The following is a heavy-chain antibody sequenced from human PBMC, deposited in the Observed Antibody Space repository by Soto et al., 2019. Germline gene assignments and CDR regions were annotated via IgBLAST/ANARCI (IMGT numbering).Heavy chain of an antibody. D-gene: IGHD3-3*01. J-gene: IGHJ5*02. CDR2: ISYDGSNK. V-gene: IGHV3-30*18. Sequence: QVQLVESGGGVVQPGRSLRLSCAASGFTFSSYGMHWVRQAPGKGLEWVAVISYDGSNKYYADSVKGRFTISRDNSKNTLYPQMNSLRAEDTAVYYCAKAPIFGVVITNWFDPWGQGTLVTVSS. CDR1: GFTFSSYG. CDR3: AKAPIFGVVITNWFDP.